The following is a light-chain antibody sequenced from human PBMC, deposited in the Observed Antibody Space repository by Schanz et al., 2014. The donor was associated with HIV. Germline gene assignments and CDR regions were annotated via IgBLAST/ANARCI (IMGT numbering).Light chain of an antibody. CDR2: EVS. CDR3: SSFSTSDTPI. J-gene: IGLJ1*01. V-gene: IGLV2-8*01. CDR1: SSDVGGYNY. Sequence: QSALTQPPSASGSPGQSVTISCTGTSSDVGGYNYVSWYQQHPGKAPKLMIYEVSERPSGVPDRFSGSKSGNTASLTVSGLQADDEADYYCSSFSTSDTPIFGTGTKLTVL.